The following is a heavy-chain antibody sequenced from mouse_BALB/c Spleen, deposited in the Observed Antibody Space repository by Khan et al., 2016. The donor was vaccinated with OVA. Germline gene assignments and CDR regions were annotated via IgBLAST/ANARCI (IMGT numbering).Heavy chain of an antibody. CDR1: GYTFTSYY. J-gene: IGHJ3*01. D-gene: IGHD1-1*02. V-gene: IGHV1S81*02. CDR2: INPSNGGT. Sequence: QVQLQQPGAELVKPGASVKLSCKASGYTFTSYYIYWVKQRPGQGLEWIGGINPSNGGTYFNEKFESKATLTVDKSSSTAFMQVSSLTSEDSAVYYCTGSGWAAFAYWGQGTLVTVSA. CDR3: TGSGWAAFAY.